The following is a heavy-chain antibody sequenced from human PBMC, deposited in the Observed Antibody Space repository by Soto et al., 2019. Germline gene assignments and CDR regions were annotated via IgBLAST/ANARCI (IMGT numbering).Heavy chain of an antibody. CDR1: GFTCSSHG. V-gene: IGHV3-33*01. CDR3: ARDLGASWDSGYDPLYYYCYYMDV. CDR2: IWYEGSNK. D-gene: IGHD5-12*01. J-gene: IGHJ6*03. Sequence: QVQLVESGGGVVQPGRSQRLSCAASGFTCSSHGIHWVREAPGKELGWVTVIWYEGSNKYYADSVKGRFSIWRDNSKNTLYLQMTCLRAEYAAFYYCARDLGASWDSGYDPLYYYCYYMDVWGKGTTVTVCS.